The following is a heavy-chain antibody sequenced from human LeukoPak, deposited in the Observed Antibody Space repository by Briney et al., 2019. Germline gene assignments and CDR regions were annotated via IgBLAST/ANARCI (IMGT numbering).Heavy chain of an antibody. CDR1: GYTFTGYY. CDR3: ARIPYYYDSSGPPGDY. CDR2: INPNSGGT. J-gene: IGHJ4*02. V-gene: IGHV1-2*02. Sequence: ASVKVSCKASGYTFTGYYMHWVRQAPGQGLEWMGWINPNSGGTNYAQKFQGRVTMTRDTSISTAYMELSRLRSDDTAVYYCARIPYYYDSSGPPGDYWGQGTLVTVSS. D-gene: IGHD3-22*01.